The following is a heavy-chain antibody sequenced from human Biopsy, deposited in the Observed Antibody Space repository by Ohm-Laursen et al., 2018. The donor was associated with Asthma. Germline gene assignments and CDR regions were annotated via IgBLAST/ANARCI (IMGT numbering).Heavy chain of an antibody. Sequence: SDTLSLTCAVYGGSFSGYYWSWIRQPPGKGLEWIGEINHSGSTNYNPSLKSRVTISVDTFKNQFSLKLSSVTAADTAVYYCARAGQCSSTSCYNPGWLDPWGQGTLVTVSS. J-gene: IGHJ5*02. CDR3: ARAGQCSSTSCYNPGWLDP. CDR2: INHSGST. V-gene: IGHV4-34*01. D-gene: IGHD2-2*01. CDR1: GGSFSGYY.